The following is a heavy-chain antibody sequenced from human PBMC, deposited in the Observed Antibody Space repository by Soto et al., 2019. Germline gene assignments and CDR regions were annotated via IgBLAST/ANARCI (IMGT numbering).Heavy chain of an antibody. Sequence: GETLKIACKGSGYSFTSYWIGWVRQMPGKGLEWMGIIYPGDSDTRYSPSFQGQVTISADKSISTAYLQWSSLKASDTAMYYCARLQYDYSPYYYDYDGMDVWGQGTAFTVSS. V-gene: IGHV5-51*01. CDR3: ARLQYDYSPYYYDYDGMDV. J-gene: IGHJ6*02. D-gene: IGHD4-4*01. CDR1: GYSFTSYW. CDR2: IYPGDSDT.